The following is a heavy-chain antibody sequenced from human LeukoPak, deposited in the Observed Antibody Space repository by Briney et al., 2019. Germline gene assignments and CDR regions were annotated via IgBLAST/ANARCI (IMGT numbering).Heavy chain of an antibody. J-gene: IGHJ4*02. D-gene: IGHD3-22*01. CDR3: AKHMGSSSGYYFPD. V-gene: IGHV3-23*01. CDR1: GFTFSIYG. Sequence: PGGSLRLSCTASGFTFSIYGMSWVRQAPGKGLEWVSALSGSSLYTHYADSVKGRFTISRDNSKNTLHVQMNSLRAEDTAVYYCAKHMGSSSGYYFPDWGQGTLVTVSS. CDR2: LSGSSLYT.